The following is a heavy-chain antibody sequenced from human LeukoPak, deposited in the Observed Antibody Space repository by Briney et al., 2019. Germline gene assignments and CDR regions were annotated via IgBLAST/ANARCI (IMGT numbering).Heavy chain of an antibody. V-gene: IGHV3-30*02. CDR3: ATAYCSSTSCLFGY. CDR1: GFTFSSYG. CDR2: IRYDGSNK. D-gene: IGHD2-2*01. Sequence: QTGGSLRLSCAASGFTFSSYGMHWVRQAPGKGLEWVAFIRYDGSNKYYADSVKGRFTISRDNSKNTLYLQMNSLRAEDTAVYYCATAYCSSTSCLFGYWGQGTLVTVSS. J-gene: IGHJ4*02.